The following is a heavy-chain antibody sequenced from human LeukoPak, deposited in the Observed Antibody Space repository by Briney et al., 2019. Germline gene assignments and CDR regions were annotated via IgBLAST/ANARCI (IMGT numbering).Heavy chain of an antibody. CDR3: ARGLGYSYGYGIDY. CDR1: GFIFSSYS. Sequence: GRSLRLSCAASGFIFSSYSMHWVRQAPCKGPEWVAIIWYDGSNKYYAESVEGRFTISRDNSKNTLYLQMNSLRAEDTAVYSCARGLGYSYGYGIDYWGQGTLVIASS. J-gene: IGHJ4*02. V-gene: IGHV3-33*01. CDR2: IWYDGSNK. D-gene: IGHD5-18*01.